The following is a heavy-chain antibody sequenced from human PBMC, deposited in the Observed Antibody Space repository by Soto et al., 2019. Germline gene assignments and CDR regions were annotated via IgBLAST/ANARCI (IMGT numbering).Heavy chain of an antibody. CDR3: ARAKPHYYDSSGYVYGMDV. Sequence: GGSLRLSCAASGFTFSSYAMHWVRQAPGKGLEWVAVISYDGSNKYYADSVKGRFTISRDNSKNTLYLQMNSLRAEDTAVYYCARAKPHYYDSSGYVYGMDVWGQGTTVTVSS. V-gene: IGHV3-30-3*01. J-gene: IGHJ6*02. D-gene: IGHD3-22*01. CDR1: GFTFSSYA. CDR2: ISYDGSNK.